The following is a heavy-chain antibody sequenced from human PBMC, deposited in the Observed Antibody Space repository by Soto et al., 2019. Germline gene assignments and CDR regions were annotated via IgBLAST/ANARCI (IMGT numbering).Heavy chain of an antibody. V-gene: IGHV1-2*04. CDR2: INPNSGGT. CDR3: ARVQGDYGPDDGSFDY. CDR1: GYTFTGYY. J-gene: IGHJ4*02. D-gene: IGHD4-17*01. Sequence: ASVKVSCKASGYTFTGYYMHWVRQAPGQGLEWMGWINPNSGGTNYAQKFQGWVTMTRDTSISTAYMELSRLRSDDTAVYYCARVQGDYGPDDGSFDYWGQGTLVTVSS.